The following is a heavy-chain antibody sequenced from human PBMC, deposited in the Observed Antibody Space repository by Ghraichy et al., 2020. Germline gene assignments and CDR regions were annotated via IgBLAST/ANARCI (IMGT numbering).Heavy chain of an antibody. CDR3: ATLSSGYTY. Sequence: ASVKVSCKVAGDTVSNLAMNWVRQAPGKGLEWMGGFDPEDGETIYAQKFQGRVTMTEDISTDTAYMELSSLRSEDTAVYYCATLSSGYTYWGQGTLVTVSS. CDR2: FDPEDGET. D-gene: IGHD3-22*01. CDR1: GDTVSNLA. V-gene: IGHV1-24*01. J-gene: IGHJ4*02.